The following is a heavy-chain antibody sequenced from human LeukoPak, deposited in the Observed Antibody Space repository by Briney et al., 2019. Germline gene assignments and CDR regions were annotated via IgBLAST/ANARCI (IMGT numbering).Heavy chain of an antibody. CDR1: GFTFNSYG. Sequence: GGSLRLSCAASGFTFNSYGMHWVRQAPGKGLEWVAFIRYDGSKKYYADSVTGRFTISRDNSKNTLFLQMNSLRAEGTAVYYCAKDLEAFCSTSCPLIDYWGQGTLVTVSS. D-gene: IGHD2-2*01. CDR2: IRYDGSKK. CDR3: AKDLEAFCSTSCPLIDY. V-gene: IGHV3-30*02. J-gene: IGHJ4*02.